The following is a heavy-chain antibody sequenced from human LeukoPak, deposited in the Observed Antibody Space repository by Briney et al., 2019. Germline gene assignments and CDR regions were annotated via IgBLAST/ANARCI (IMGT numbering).Heavy chain of an antibody. CDR3: ARGRSTMVQGKKYYYYYYMDV. CDR1: GGSFSGYY. J-gene: IGHJ6*03. CDR2: INYSGST. D-gene: IGHD3-10*01. Sequence: PSETLSLTCAVYGGSFSGYYWSWIRQPPGKGLEWIGEINYSGSTNYNPSLKSRVTISVDTSKNQFSLKLSSVTAADTAVYYCARGRSTMVQGKKYYYYYYMDVWGKGTTVTVSS. V-gene: IGHV4-34*01.